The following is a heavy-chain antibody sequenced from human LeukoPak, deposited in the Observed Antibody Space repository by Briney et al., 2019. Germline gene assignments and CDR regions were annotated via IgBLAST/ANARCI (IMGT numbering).Heavy chain of an antibody. CDR1: GGSISSYY. V-gene: IGHV4-59*01. J-gene: IGHJ4*02. CDR3: AREGVAGIAFFDY. Sequence: SETLSPTCTVSGGSISSYYWSWIRQPPGKGLEWIGYIYYSGSTNYNPSLKSRVTISVDTSKNQFSLKLSSATAADTAVYYCAREGVAGIAFFDYWGQGTLVTVSS. CDR2: IYYSGST. D-gene: IGHD6-19*01.